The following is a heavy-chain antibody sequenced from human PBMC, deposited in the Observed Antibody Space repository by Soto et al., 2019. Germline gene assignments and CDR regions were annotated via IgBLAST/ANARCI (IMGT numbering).Heavy chain of an antibody. J-gene: IGHJ4*02. CDR2: INSDGSST. D-gene: IGHD3-9*01. CDR1: GFTFSSYW. V-gene: IGHV3-74*01. Sequence: GGSLRLSCAASGFTFSSYWMHWVRQAPGKGLVWVSRINSDGSSTSYADSVKGRFTISRDNAKSTLYLQMNSLRAEDTAVYYCAKDRTIRYFDWPDYWGQGNMVTVSS. CDR3: AKDRTIRYFDWPDY.